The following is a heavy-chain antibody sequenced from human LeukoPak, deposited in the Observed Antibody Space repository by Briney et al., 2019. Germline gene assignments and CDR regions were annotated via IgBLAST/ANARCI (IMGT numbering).Heavy chain of an antibody. CDR2: IDWDDDK. D-gene: IGHD6-6*01. CDR1: GFSLSTSGMC. Sequence: SGPTLVNPTQTLTLTCTFSGFSLSTSGMCVSWIRQPPGKALEWLARIDWDDDKYYSTSLKTRLTISKDTSKTQVVLTMTNMDPVGTATYYCARISSGTQRAFDIWGQGTMVTVSS. CDR3: ARISSGTQRAFDI. J-gene: IGHJ3*02. V-gene: IGHV2-70*11.